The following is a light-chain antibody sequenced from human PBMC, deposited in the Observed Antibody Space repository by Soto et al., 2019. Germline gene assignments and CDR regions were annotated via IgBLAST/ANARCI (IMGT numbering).Light chain of an antibody. CDR2: EVN. CDR3: SSYTSSSTHVV. J-gene: IGLJ2*01. Sequence: QSALTQPASVSGSPGQSITISCTGTSSDVGGYNYVSWYQQHPGKAPKLMIYEVNNRPSGVSNRFSGSKSGNTASLIISGLQAEDEADYYCSSYTSSSTHVVLGGGTKLTVL. CDR1: SSDVGGYNY. V-gene: IGLV2-14*01.